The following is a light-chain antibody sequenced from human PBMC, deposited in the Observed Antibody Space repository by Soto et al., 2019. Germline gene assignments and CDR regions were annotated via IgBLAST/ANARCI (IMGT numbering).Light chain of an antibody. J-gene: IGLJ1*01. Sequence: QSVLTQPPSVSAAPGQKVTISCSGSSSNIGGNSVSWYQQLPGTAPKLLIYDDNKRPSGIPDRFSGSKSGTSATLGITGLQHGEEADYYCCSSGGSPTYVFGTGTKVTV. CDR1: SSNIGGNS. V-gene: IGLV1-51*01. CDR3: CSSGGSPTYV. CDR2: DDN.